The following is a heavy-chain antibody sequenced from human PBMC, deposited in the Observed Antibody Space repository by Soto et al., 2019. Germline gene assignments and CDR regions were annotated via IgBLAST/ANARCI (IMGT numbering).Heavy chain of an antibody. V-gene: IGHV5-10-1*01. CDR3: ARRGYSSGWYDYYYGMDV. CDR1: VYSFTSYW. D-gene: IGHD6-19*01. Sequence: GESLKISGKGSVYSFTSYWISWVRQMPGKGLEWMGRIDPSDSYTNYSPSFQGHVTISADKSISTAYLQWSSLKASDTAMYYCARRGYSSGWYDYYYGMDVWGQGTTVTVSS. CDR2: IDPSDSYT. J-gene: IGHJ6*02.